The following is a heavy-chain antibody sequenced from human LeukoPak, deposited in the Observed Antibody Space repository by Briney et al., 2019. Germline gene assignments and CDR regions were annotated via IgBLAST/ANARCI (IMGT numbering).Heavy chain of an antibody. CDR2: ISWNSGSI. CDR1: GFTFDDYA. V-gene: IGHV3-9*01. Sequence: GRSLRLSCAASGFTFDDYAMPWVRQAPGKGLEWVSGISWNSGSIGYADSVKGRFTISRDNAKNSLYLQINSLRAEDTALYYCAKDLYSGSYAEDAFDIWGQGTMVTVSS. J-gene: IGHJ3*02. CDR3: AKDLYSGSYAEDAFDI. D-gene: IGHD1-26*01.